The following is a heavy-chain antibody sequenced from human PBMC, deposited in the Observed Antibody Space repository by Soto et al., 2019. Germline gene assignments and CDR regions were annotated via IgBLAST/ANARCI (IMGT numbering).Heavy chain of an antibody. V-gene: IGHV1-18*01. CDR1: GYTFTSYG. CDR2: ISAYNGNT. J-gene: IGHJ5*02. Sequence: ASVKVSCKASGYTFTSYGISWVRLVPGQGLEWMGWISAYNGNTNYAQKLQGRVTMTTDTSTSTAYMELRSLRSDDTAVYYCARDLRYSGYDWNNWFDPWGQGTLVTVSS. D-gene: IGHD5-12*01. CDR3: ARDLRYSGYDWNNWFDP.